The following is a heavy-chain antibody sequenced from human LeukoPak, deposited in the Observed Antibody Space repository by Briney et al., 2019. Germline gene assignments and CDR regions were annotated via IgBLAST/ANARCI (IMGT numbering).Heavy chain of an antibody. V-gene: IGHV4-39*07. CDR2: IYYSGST. D-gene: IGHD2-2*01. Sequence: SETLSLTCTVSGGSISSSSYYWGWIRQPPGKGLEWIGSIYYSGSTYYNPSLKSRVTISVDTSKNQFSLKLSSVTAADTAVYYCARDIRYCSSTSCYWGEVYYYYYGMDVWGQGTTVTVSS. CDR1: GGSISSSSYY. CDR3: ARDIRYCSSTSCYWGEVYYYYYGMDV. J-gene: IGHJ6*02.